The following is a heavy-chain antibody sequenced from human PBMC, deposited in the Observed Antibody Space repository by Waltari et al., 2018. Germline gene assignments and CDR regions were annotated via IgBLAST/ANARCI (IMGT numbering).Heavy chain of an antibody. J-gene: IGHJ6*02. CDR2: IYQSGSA. CDR3: ARVPMVRGVLAFMDV. V-gene: IGHV4-38-2*01. D-gene: IGHD3-10*01. Sequence: VQLQESGPGLVKPSETLSLTCAVSGYSISSGYYWGWIRQPPGKGLEWIGTIYQSGSAYHNPSLKSRVTISVDTSKNQFSLKLSSGTAADAAVYYCARVPMVRGVLAFMDVWGQGTTVTVSS. CDR1: GYSISSGYY.